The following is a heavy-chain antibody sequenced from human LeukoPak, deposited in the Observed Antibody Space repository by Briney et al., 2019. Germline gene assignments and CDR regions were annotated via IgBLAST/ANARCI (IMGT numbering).Heavy chain of an antibody. Sequence: GGSLRLSCAASGFTFSSYEMNWVRQAPGKGLEWVSYISASSNTIYYADSVKGRFTISRDNAKNSLYLQMNSLRAEDTAVYYCARGDCSGGSCYLSLTAIDYWGQGTLVTVSS. V-gene: IGHV3-48*01. D-gene: IGHD2-15*01. CDR2: ISASSNTI. CDR1: GFTFSSYE. J-gene: IGHJ4*02. CDR3: ARGDCSGGSCYLSLTAIDY.